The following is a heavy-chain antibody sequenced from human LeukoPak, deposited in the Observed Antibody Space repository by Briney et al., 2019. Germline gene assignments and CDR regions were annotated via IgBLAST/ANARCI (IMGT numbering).Heavy chain of an antibody. V-gene: IGHV1-2*04. CDR3: ARDRALARPWAIWDY. CDR1: GYTFTGYY. CDR2: INPNSGGT. D-gene: IGHD3-3*01. J-gene: IGHJ4*02. Sequence: ASVKVSCRASGYTFTGYYMNWVRQAPGQGLEWMGWINPNSGGTNYAQKFQGWVTMTRDTSISTAYMELSRLRSDDMAVYYCARDRALARPWAIWDYWGQGTLVTVSS.